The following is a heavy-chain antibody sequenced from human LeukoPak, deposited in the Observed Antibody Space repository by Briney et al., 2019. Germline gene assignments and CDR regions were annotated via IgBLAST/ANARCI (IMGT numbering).Heavy chain of an antibody. Sequence: PSETLSLTCTVSGGSISSYYWSWLRQPPGKGLEWIGYIYYSGSTNYNPSLKSRVTISVDTSKNQFSLKLSSVTAADTAVYYCARGGDYYDSSGYYYSEYFQHWGQGTLVTVSS. D-gene: IGHD3-22*01. V-gene: IGHV4-59*01. J-gene: IGHJ1*01. CDR3: ARGGDYYDSSGYYYSEYFQH. CDR1: GGSISSYY. CDR2: IYYSGST.